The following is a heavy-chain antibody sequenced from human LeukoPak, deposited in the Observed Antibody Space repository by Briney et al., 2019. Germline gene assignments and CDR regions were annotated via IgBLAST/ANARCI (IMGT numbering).Heavy chain of an antibody. V-gene: IGHV4-59*08. D-gene: IGHD6-19*01. CDR2: IYYSGST. CDR1: GGSISSYY. CDR3: ARSSGWYSYYFDY. J-gene: IGHJ4*02. Sequence: SSETLSLTCTVSGGSISSYYWSWIRQPPGKGLEWIGYIYYSGSTNYNPSLKSRITISVDTSKNQFSLKLSSVTAADTAVYYCARSSGWYSYYFDYWGQGTLVTVSS.